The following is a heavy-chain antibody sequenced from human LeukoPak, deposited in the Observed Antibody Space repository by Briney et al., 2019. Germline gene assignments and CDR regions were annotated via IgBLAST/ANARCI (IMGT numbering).Heavy chain of an antibody. J-gene: IGHJ4*02. V-gene: IGHV3-21*06. CDR3: AREGGWNLPTLVH. Sequence: GGSLTLSCAASGFTFSSYSMNWVRQAPGNGLEWVSSISDSSSYIYYADSVKGRFTISRDNAKNSLYLHMNSLRAEDTAVYYCAREGGWNLPTLVHWGQGTLVTVSS. CDR2: ISDSSSYI. CDR1: GFTFSSYS. D-gene: IGHD2-15*01.